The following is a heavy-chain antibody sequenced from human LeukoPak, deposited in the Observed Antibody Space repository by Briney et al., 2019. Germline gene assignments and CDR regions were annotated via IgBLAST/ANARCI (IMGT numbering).Heavy chain of an antibody. D-gene: IGHD3-22*01. J-gene: IGHJ1*01. CDR1: GFSFSDFS. CDR2: ISNSGESA. Sequence: PGGSLRLSCAASGFSFSDFSMSWIRQTPGRGLEWISYISNSGESAFYAESVKGRFTISRDNNKNSLYLQMNSLRAEDTAVYYCATYSSLNRREFQYWGQGTLLTVSS. V-gene: IGHV3-11*04. CDR3: ATYSSLNRREFQY.